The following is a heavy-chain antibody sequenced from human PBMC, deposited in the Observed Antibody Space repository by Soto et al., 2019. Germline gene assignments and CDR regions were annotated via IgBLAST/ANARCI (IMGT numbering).Heavy chain of an antibody. CDR3: AQAGTYYYYYMDV. CDR2: ISWNSGSI. V-gene: IGHV3-9*01. J-gene: IGHJ6*03. CDR1: GFTFDDYA. Sequence: EVQLVESGGGLVQPGRSLRLSCAASGFTFDDYAMHCVRQAPGKGLEWVSGISWNSGSIGYADSVKGRFTISRDNAKNSLYLQMNSLRAEDTALYYCAQAGTYYYYYMDVWGKGTTVTVS.